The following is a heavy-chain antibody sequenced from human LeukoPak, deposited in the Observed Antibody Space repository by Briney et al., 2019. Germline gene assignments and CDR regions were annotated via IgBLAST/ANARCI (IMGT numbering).Heavy chain of an antibody. V-gene: IGHV3-7*01. CDR2: INQDGSET. Sequence: GGSLRLSCAASGFTFGTFSMNWVRQAPGKGLEWVGSINQDGSETYYVDSVKGRFTISRDNARNSLYLQMNSLRAEDTAVYYCARDPCSVGGELWCPFDYWDQGTLVTVSS. CDR1: GFTFGTFS. D-gene: IGHD5-18*01. CDR3: ARDPCSVGGELWCPFDY. J-gene: IGHJ4*02.